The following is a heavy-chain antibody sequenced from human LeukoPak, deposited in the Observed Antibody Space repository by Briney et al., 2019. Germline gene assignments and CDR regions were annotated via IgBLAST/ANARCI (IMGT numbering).Heavy chain of an antibody. D-gene: IGHD5-24*01. V-gene: IGHV1-46*01. Sequence: ASVKVSCKASGYTFTSYYMHWLRQAPAQGLEWMGIINPSGGSTSYAQKFQGRVTMTRDTSTSTVYMELSSLRSEDTAVYYCARENVEMATGNAFDIWGQGTMVTVSS. CDR3: ARENVEMATGNAFDI. CDR1: GYTFTSYY. CDR2: INPSGGST. J-gene: IGHJ3*02.